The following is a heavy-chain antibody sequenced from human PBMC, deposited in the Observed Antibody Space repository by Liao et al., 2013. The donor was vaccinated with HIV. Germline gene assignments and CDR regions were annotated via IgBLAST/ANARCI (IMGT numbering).Heavy chain of an antibody. D-gene: IGHD3-3*01. V-gene: IGHV4-4*07. CDR2: IYSSGST. CDR1: GGSISSYY. J-gene: IGHJ6*03. Sequence: QVQLQESGPGLVKPSETLSLTCTVSGGSISSYYWSWIRQPAGKGLEWIGRIYSSGSTNYNPSLKSRVTMSVDTSKKQLSLKLSAVTAADTAVYYCARVSGWRYGEGYYYYMDVWGKGTTVTVSS. CDR3: ARVSGWRYGEGYYYYMDV.